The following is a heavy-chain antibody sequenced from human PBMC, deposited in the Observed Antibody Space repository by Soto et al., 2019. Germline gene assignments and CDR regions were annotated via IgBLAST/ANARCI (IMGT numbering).Heavy chain of an antibody. CDR1: GYTFTSYG. CDR3: ARDLNPSYSSSWFRHAFDI. Sequence: QVQLVQSGAEVKKPGASVKVSCKASGYTFTSYGISWVRQAPGHGLEWMGWISANNGNTDYAQKLQGRVTMTTDTSTSTAYMELRGLRSDDTAVYYCARDLNPSYSSSWFRHAFDILGQGTMVTVSS. J-gene: IGHJ3*02. CDR2: ISANNGNT. D-gene: IGHD6-13*01. V-gene: IGHV1-18*01.